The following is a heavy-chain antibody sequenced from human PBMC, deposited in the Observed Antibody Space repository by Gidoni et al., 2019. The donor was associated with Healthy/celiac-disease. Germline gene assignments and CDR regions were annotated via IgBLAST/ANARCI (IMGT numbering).Heavy chain of an antibody. Sequence: QMQLVQSGPEVKKPGTSVKVSCKASGFTFTSSAMQWVRPARGQRLEWIGWIVVGSGNTNYAQKFQERVTITRDMSTSTAYMELSSLRSEDTAVYYCAAARRGHTPAYWYFDLWGRGTLVTVSS. CDR1: GFTFTSSA. J-gene: IGHJ2*01. D-gene: IGHD2-2*01. CDR2: IVVGSGNT. CDR3: AAARRGHTPAYWYFDL. V-gene: IGHV1-58*02.